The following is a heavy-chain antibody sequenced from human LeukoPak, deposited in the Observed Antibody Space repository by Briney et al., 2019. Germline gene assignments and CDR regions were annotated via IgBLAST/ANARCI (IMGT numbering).Heavy chain of an antibody. Sequence: GGSLRLSCAASGFTFSSYSMNWVRQAPGKGLEWVSYISSSSSTIYYADSVKGRFTISRDNAKNSLYLQMNSLRAEDTAVYYCARSTGSGSYYHPAGYWGQGTLVTVSS. D-gene: IGHD3-10*01. CDR1: GFTFSSYS. CDR2: ISSSSSTI. CDR3: ARSTGSGSYYHPAGY. V-gene: IGHV3-48*01. J-gene: IGHJ4*02.